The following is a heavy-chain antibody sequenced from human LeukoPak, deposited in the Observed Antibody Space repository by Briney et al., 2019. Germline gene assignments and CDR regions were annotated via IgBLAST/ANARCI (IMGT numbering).Heavy chain of an antibody. Sequence: GRSLRLSCAASVFTFRSYSMNWARQARGKGLECGTSISSSSSYIYYADALKSRFTISRDNAKNSLYLQMNSLRAEDTAVYYCARGRTRYYFDYWGQGTLVTVSS. CDR3: ARGRTRYYFDY. CDR1: VFTFRSYS. J-gene: IGHJ4*02. D-gene: IGHD1-14*01. CDR2: ISSSSSYI. V-gene: IGHV3-21*01.